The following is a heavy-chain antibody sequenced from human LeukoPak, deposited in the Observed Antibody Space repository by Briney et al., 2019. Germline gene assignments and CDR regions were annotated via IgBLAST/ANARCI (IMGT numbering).Heavy chain of an antibody. CDR2: IWYDGSEK. CDR3: ARLGSGWSFDY. V-gene: IGHV3-33*01. D-gene: IGHD6-19*01. CDR1: GFTFTSYG. J-gene: IGHJ4*02. Sequence: PGGSLRLSCAASGFTFTSYGIDWVRQAPGKGLEWVAVIWYDGSEKYYADSVKGRFTISRDQSKNTAYLQMNSPRAEDTAVYYCARLGSGWSFDYWGQGALVTVSS.